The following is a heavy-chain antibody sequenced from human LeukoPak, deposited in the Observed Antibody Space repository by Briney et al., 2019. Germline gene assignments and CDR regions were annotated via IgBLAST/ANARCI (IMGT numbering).Heavy chain of an antibody. V-gene: IGHV1-2*02. J-gene: IGHJ4*02. Sequence: GASVKVSCKASGYTFTGYYMHWARQAPGQGLEWMGWINPNSGGTNYAQKFQGRVTMTRDTSISTAYMELSSLRSEDTAVYYCARGGVVVAARGGNDYWGQGTLVTVSS. CDR1: GYTFTGYY. D-gene: IGHD2-15*01. CDR2: INPNSGGT. CDR3: ARGGVVVAARGGNDY.